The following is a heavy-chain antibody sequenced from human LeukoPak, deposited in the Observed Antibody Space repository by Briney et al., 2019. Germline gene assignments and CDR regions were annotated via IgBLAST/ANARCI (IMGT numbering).Heavy chain of an antibody. J-gene: IGHJ4*02. CDR3: ATKTPGNYPYDY. Sequence: PGGSLRLSCAASGLTFSTSPMNWVRQAPGKGLGWVSTSGTTGDTYYADSVKGRFTISRDNSKNTLYLQMTSLRAEDTALYYCATKTPGNYPYDYWGQGTLVIVSP. V-gene: IGHV3-23*01. CDR1: GLTFSTSP. D-gene: IGHD3-22*01. CDR2: TSGTTGDT.